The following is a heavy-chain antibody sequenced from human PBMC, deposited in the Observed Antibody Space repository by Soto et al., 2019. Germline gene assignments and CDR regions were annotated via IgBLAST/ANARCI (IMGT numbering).Heavy chain of an antibody. Sequence: GASVKVSCKASGYTFTGYYMHWVRQAPGQGLEWMGWINPNSGGTNYAQKFQGRVTMTRDTSISTAYMELSRLRSDDTAVYYCARDATGYSYGHDAFDIWGQGTMVTVS. CDR1: GYTFTGYY. D-gene: IGHD5-18*01. V-gene: IGHV1-2*02. J-gene: IGHJ3*02. CDR3: ARDATGYSYGHDAFDI. CDR2: INPNSGGT.